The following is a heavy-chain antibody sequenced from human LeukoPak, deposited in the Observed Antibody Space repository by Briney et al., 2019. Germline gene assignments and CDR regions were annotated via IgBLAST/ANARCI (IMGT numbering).Heavy chain of an antibody. J-gene: IGHJ3*02. CDR1: GFTVSSNY. Sequence: GGSLRLSCAASGFTVSSNYMSWVRQAPGKGLEWVSVIYSGGSTYYADSVKGRFTISRDNSKNTLYLQMNSLRAEDTAVYYCARSQYGDSIRGMGAFDIWGQGTMVAVSS. CDR2: IYSGGST. CDR3: ARSQYGDSIRGMGAFDI. V-gene: IGHV3-53*01. D-gene: IGHD4-17*01.